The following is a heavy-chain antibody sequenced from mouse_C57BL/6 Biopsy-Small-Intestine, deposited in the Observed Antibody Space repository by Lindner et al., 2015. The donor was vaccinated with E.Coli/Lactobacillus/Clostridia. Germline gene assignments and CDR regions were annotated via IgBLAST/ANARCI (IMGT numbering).Heavy chain of an antibody. V-gene: IGHV1-18*01. CDR2: INPDNGDT. J-gene: IGHJ2*01. D-gene: IGHD2-1*01. Sequence: VQLQESGPKLVKPGASVKIPCKASGYIFTAFNIDWVKQSQGKSLEWIGDINPDNGDTIYNQKFKGKATLTADKSSSTAYMQLSSLTSEDSAVYYCARYYYGNYYFDYWGQGTTLTVSS. CDR3: ARYYYGNYYFDY. CDR1: GYIFTAFN.